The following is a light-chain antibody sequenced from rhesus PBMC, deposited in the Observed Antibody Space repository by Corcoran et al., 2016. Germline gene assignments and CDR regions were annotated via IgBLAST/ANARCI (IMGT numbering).Light chain of an antibody. Sequence: DIQMTQSPSALSASVGDRVTISCRASQNIYSNLAWYQQKPGKAPKLLIYAGSSLQTGIPSRFSGSGSGTDFTLTISSLQPEDSAAYFCQHYYDNPLTFGGGTKVEIK. V-gene: IGKV1S12*01. CDR2: AGS. CDR3: QHYYDNPLT. CDR1: QNIYSN. J-gene: IGKJ4*01.